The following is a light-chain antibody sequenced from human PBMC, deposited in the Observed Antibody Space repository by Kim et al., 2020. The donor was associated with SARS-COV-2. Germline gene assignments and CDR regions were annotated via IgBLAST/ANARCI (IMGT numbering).Light chain of an antibody. V-gene: IGLV4-69*02. CDR3: QAWGTGKGV. J-gene: IGLJ3*02. Sequence: APAKFTFSLSLGHTTYAIEWRQQQPERGPRYLMKIDNDGSHSKGDGIPDRFSGYSSGAERYLTISSLQSDDEADYYCQAWGTGKGVFGGGTKLTVL. CDR1: LGHTTYA. CDR2: IDNDGSH.